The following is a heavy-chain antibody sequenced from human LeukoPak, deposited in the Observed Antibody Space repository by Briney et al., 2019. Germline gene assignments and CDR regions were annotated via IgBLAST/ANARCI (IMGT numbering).Heavy chain of an antibody. D-gene: IGHD3-9*01. Sequence: SETLSLTCAVYGGSFSGYYWSWIRQPPGKGLEWIGEINHSGSTNYNPSLKSRVTISVDTSKNQFSLKLSSVTAADTSVYYCATLYYDILTGSLSGDYFDYWGQGTLVTVSS. J-gene: IGHJ4*02. CDR2: INHSGST. CDR1: GGSFSGYY. V-gene: IGHV4-34*01. CDR3: ATLYYDILTGSLSGDYFDY.